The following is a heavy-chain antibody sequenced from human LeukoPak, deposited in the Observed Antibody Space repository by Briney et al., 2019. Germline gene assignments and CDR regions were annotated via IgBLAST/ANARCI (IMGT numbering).Heavy chain of an antibody. J-gene: IGHJ4*02. V-gene: IGHV4-34*01. CDR2: IYHSGST. CDR3: ARRDNYGDYRN. D-gene: IGHD4-17*01. CDR1: GGSFNDYY. Sequence: SETLSLTCAVYGGSFNDYYWGWIRQPPGKGLEWIGSIYHSGSTNYNPSLKGRVTISVDTSKKQFSLKLSSVTAADTAVYYCARRDNYGDYRNWGQGTLVTVSS.